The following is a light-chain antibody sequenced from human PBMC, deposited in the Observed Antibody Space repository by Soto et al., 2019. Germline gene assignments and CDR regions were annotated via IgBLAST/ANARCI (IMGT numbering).Light chain of an antibody. J-gene: IGLJ1*01. Sequence: LTQPASVSGSPGQSITISCTGTSGDIGSYNRVSWYQQHPGKAPKLIIYEVTDRPSGVSNRFSGSKSGNTASLTISGLQAEDEAEYYCSSYTNINTRACVFGTGTKLTVL. CDR2: EVT. V-gene: IGLV2-14*01. CDR3: SSYTNINTRACV. CDR1: SGDIGSYNR.